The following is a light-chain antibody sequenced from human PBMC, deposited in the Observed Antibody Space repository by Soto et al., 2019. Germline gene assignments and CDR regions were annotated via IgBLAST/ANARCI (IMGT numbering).Light chain of an antibody. CDR1: QSVSSSY. CDR3: QQYNNWIT. CDR2: GAT. Sequence: PGERATLSCRASQSVSSSYLAWYQQRRGQAPRLLIYGATNRATGVPARFSGSWSGTEFTLTISSLQSEDFAVYYCQQYNNWITFGQGTRLEIK. J-gene: IGKJ5*01. V-gene: IGKV3-15*01.